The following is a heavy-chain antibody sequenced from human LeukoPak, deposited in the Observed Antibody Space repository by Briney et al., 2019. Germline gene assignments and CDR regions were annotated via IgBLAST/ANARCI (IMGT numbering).Heavy chain of an antibody. CDR3: ATHPLLDY. Sequence: AETLSLTCTVSGDSIRRDNYYWGWIRQPPGKGLEWIGSIYYSGSTYYNPSLKSRVSISVDPSKSQFSLKLTPVTAADTAVYYCATHPLLDYWGQGSLVTVSS. V-gene: IGHV4-39*01. J-gene: IGHJ4*02. D-gene: IGHD3-16*02. CDR1: GDSIRRDNYY. CDR2: IYYSGST.